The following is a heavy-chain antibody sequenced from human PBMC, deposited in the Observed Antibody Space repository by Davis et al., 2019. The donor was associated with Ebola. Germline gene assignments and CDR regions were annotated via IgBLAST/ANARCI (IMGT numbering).Heavy chain of an antibody. CDR1: GFTFSSYA. CDR2: IRSKANRYAT. J-gene: IGHJ4*02. V-gene: IGHV3-73*01. CDR3: SFTIFGVVIDDY. D-gene: IGHD3-3*01. Sequence: GGSLRLSCAASGFTFSSYAMHWVRQASGKGLEWVGRIRSKANRYATAYAASVKGRFTISRDDSKNTAYLQMNSLKTEDTAVYYCSFTIFGVVIDDYWGQGTLVTVSS.